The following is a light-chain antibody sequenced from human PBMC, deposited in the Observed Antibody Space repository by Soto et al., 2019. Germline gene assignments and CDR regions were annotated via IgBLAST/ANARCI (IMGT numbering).Light chain of an antibody. V-gene: IGKV1-6*01. Sequence: IQMTQSPSTLSGSVGDRVTITCRASQTISSWLAWYQQKPGRAPKLLIFTASGLQSGVPSRFSGRGSGTDFTLTISSLQPEDFATYYCLQDSIYPWTFGQGTKVDIK. J-gene: IGKJ1*01. CDR2: TAS. CDR1: QTISSW. CDR3: LQDSIYPWT.